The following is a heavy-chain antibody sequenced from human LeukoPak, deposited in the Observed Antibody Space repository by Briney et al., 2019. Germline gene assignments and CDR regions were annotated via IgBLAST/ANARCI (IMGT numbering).Heavy chain of an antibody. CDR2: MYYRGST. Sequence: ASETLSLTCTVSGGSISSYYWSWIRQPPGKGLEWIGSMYYRGSTYYNPSLKSRVTISVDTSKNQFSLKLSSVTAADTAVYYCARDAGHQLSRRNYYAMDVWGQGTTVTVSS. V-gene: IGHV4-39*07. J-gene: IGHJ6*02. CDR1: GGSISSYY. D-gene: IGHD1-1*01. CDR3: ARDAGHQLSRRNYYAMDV.